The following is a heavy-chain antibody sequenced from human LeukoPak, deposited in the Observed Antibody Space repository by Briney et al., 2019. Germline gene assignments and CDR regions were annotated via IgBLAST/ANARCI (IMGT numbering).Heavy chain of an antibody. Sequence: GGSLRHSCAVSGFTISDHYMDWVRQAPGKGLEWVGRTRNKANSYTTEYAASVKGRFTISRDDSKNSLYLQMNSLKTDDTAVYYCAKSGSYHAFDIWGQGTMVTVSS. D-gene: IGHD1-26*01. V-gene: IGHV3-72*01. CDR1: GFTISDHY. J-gene: IGHJ3*02. CDR2: TRNKANSYTT. CDR3: AKSGSYHAFDI.